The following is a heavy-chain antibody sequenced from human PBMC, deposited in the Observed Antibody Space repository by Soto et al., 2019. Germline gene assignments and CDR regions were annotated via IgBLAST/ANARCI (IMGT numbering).Heavy chain of an antibody. Sequence: GGSLRLSCAASGFTFSSYSMNWVRQAPGKGLEWVSSISSSSSYIYYADSVKGRFTISRDNAKNSLYLQMNSLRAEDTAVYYCARDPIAAASFYGWFDPWGQGTLVTVSS. J-gene: IGHJ5*02. V-gene: IGHV3-21*01. CDR1: GFTFSSYS. D-gene: IGHD6-13*01. CDR3: ARDPIAAASFYGWFDP. CDR2: ISSSSSYI.